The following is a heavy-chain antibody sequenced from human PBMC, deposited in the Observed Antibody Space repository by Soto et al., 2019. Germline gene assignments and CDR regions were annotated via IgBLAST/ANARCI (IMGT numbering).Heavy chain of an antibody. J-gene: IGHJ4*02. D-gene: IGHD3-22*01. Sequence: QVQLVQSGAEVKKPGASVKVSCKASGYTFTSYGISWVRQAPGQGLEWMGWISAYNGNTNYAQKLQGRVTITTDTSKSTAYMEQRSLSSDDTAIYYCARDPSMIVVVSHFDYWGQGTLVTVSS. V-gene: IGHV1-18*01. CDR1: GYTFTSYG. CDR3: ARDPSMIVVVSHFDY. CDR2: ISAYNGNT.